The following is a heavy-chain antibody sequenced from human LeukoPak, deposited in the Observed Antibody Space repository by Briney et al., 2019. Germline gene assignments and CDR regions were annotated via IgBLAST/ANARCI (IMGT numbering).Heavy chain of an antibody. D-gene: IGHD3-10*01. CDR1: GGSFSGYY. CDR3: ARLWSSGTTPIDY. CDR2: INHSGST. J-gene: IGHJ4*02. V-gene: IGHV4-34*01. Sequence: SETLSLTCAVYGGSFSGYYWSWIRQPPGKGLEWIGEINHSGSTNYNPSLKSRVTISVDTSKNQFSLKLNSVTAADTAVYYCARLWSSGTTPIDYWGQGTLVTVSS.